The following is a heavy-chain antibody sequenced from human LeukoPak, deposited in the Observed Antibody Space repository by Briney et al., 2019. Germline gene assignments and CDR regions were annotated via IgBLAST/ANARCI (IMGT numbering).Heavy chain of an antibody. CDR3: AKVGFWVVAATPDYYYMDV. V-gene: IGHV3-48*01. D-gene: IGHD2-15*01. J-gene: IGHJ6*03. CDR1: GFTFSSYS. CDR2: ISAGSSTI. Sequence: PGGSLRLSCAASGFTFSSYSMNWVRQAPGKGLEWVSYISAGSSTIYYSDSVKGRFTISRDNAKNSLYLQMNSLRAEDTAVYYCAKVGFWVVAATPDYYYMDVWGKGTTVTISS.